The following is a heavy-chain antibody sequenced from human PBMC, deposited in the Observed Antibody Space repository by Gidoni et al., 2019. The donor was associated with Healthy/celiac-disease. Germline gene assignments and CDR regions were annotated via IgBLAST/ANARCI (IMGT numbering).Heavy chain of an antibody. CDR2: INTNTGNP. CDR1: GYTFTSYA. Sequence: HVQLVQSGSESKKPGASVKVSGNAPGYTFTSYAMNWVRQAPGQGLEWMVWINTNTGNPTYAQGFTGRFVFSLDTSVSTAYLQISGLKAEDTAVYYCARARCSSTSCYYYFDYWGQGTLVTVSS. D-gene: IGHD2-2*01. J-gene: IGHJ4*02. V-gene: IGHV7-4-1*02. CDR3: ARARCSSTSCYYYFDY.